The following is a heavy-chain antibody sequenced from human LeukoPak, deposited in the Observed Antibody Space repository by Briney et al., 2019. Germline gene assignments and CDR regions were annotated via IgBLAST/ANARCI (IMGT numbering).Heavy chain of an antibody. J-gene: IGHJ4*02. Sequence: SETLSLTCTVSGGSISPYFWHWIRQPPGKGLEWIGNVYYSGSSDYNPSLQSRVTISVDTSKNLLSLILRSVTAADTAVYYCARATGLYNGGVASIWGQGTLVTVSS. CDR1: GGSISPYF. CDR3: ARATGLYNGGVASI. CDR2: VYYSGSS. D-gene: IGHD3-9*01. V-gene: IGHV4-59*01.